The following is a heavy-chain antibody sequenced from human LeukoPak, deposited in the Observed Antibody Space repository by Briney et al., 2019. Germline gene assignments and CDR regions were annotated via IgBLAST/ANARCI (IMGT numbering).Heavy chain of an antibody. CDR3: ARDDSGWGSSWIH. J-gene: IGHJ4*02. CDR1: GFTVSSNY. V-gene: IGHV3-53*01. Sequence: GGSLRLSCAASGFTVSSNYMSWVRQAPGKGLQWVSVIYSGGSTYYADSVKGRFTISRDNSKNMLYLQMNSLRAEDTAVYYCARDDSGWGSSWIHWGQGTLVTVSS. CDR2: IYSGGST. D-gene: IGHD6-13*01.